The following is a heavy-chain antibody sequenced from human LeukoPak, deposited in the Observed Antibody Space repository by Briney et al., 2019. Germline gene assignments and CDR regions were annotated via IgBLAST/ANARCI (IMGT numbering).Heavy chain of an antibody. CDR3: ARDDNTVTNDYFDY. CDR1: GYTFTGYY. D-gene: IGHD4-17*01. V-gene: IGHV1-2*02. Sequence: ASVTVSCKASGYTFTGYYMHWVRQAPGQGLEWMGWINPNSGGTNYAQKFQGRVTMTRDTSISTAYMELSRLRSDDTAVYYCARDDNTVTNDYFDYWGQGTLATVSS. J-gene: IGHJ4*02. CDR2: INPNSGGT.